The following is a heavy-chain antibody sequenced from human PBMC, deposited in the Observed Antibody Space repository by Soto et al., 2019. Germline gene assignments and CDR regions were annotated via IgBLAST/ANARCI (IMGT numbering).Heavy chain of an antibody. Sequence: SETLSLICTVSGGSLSIYYWTWIRQSPGKGLEWIGYVYFSGNTNYNPSLKSRVTISIDTSKNQFSLRLASVTAADTAFYYCGSVRPSGYVLSWGQGTLVTVSS. V-gene: IGHV4-59*01. CDR3: GSVRPSGYVLS. CDR1: GGSLSIYY. D-gene: IGHD6-25*01. J-gene: IGHJ5*02. CDR2: VYFSGNT.